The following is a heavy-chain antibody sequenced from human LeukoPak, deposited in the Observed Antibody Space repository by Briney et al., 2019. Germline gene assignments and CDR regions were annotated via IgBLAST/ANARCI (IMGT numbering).Heavy chain of an antibody. D-gene: IGHD2-8*02. Sequence: GGSLRLSCTASGFRFTTYLMTWVRQSAGKGLEWVGGMGEDGGATNHAGFVKGRYTITRHKVQNSGFLQMDTLRAEDTAFYYCGSQCAGGISPEYWGRGTLVSVSS. CDR2: MGEDGGAT. CDR3: GSQCAGGISPEY. J-gene: IGHJ4*02. V-gene: IGHV3-7*01. CDR1: GFRFTTYL.